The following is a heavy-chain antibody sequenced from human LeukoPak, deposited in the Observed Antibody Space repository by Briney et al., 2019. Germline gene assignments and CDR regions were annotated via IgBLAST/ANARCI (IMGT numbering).Heavy chain of an antibody. J-gene: IGHJ4*02. D-gene: IGHD3-9*01. CDR1: GGSISSSSYY. CDR2: IYYSGST. V-gene: IGHV4-39*07. Sequence: PSETRSLTCTVSGGSISSSSYYWGWIRRPPGKGLEWIGSIYYSGSTYYNPSLKSRVTISVDTSKNQFSLKLSSVTAADTAVYYCARDGMTGTLWGQGTLVTVSS. CDR3: ARDGMTGTL.